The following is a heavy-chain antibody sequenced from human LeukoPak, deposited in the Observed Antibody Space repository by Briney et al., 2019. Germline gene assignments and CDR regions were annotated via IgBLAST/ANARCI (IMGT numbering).Heavy chain of an antibody. CDR1: GGSISSGGYS. V-gene: IGHV4-30-2*01. J-gene: IGHJ5*02. CDR2: IYHSGST. CDR3: ARDSSSFPFDP. Sequence: SETLSLTCAVSGGSISSGGYSWSWIRQPPGKGLEWIGYIYHSGSTYYNPSLKSRVTISVDTSKNQFSLKLSSVTAADTAVYYCARDSSSFPFDPWGQGTLVTVSS. D-gene: IGHD6-13*01.